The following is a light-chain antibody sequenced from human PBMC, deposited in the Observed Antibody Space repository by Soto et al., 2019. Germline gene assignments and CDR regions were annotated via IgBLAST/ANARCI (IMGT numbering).Light chain of an antibody. V-gene: IGLV2-14*03. CDR1: SSDIGTYNF. Sequence: QSALTQPASVSGSPGQSITISCTGTSSDIGTYNFVSWYQQHPGKAPKLMIYDVTNRPSGVSNRFSGSKSGNTASLTISGLQAEDEADYYCSSYPASASYVFGGGTKLTVL. J-gene: IGLJ1*01. CDR2: DVT. CDR3: SSYPASASYV.